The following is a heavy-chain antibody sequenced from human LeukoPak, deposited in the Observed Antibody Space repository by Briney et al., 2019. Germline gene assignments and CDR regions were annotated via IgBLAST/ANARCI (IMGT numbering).Heavy chain of an antibody. CDR3: ARDNAGGEFIAGQLDP. Sequence: ASVKVSFKASGYTFSNYGINWVRQAPGQGLEWMGWISAYNGQPKFGQKFQGRLTMTTDTSTTTAYMELRSLRSNDTAVYFCARDNAGGEFIAGQLDPWGQGTLVTVSS. D-gene: IGHD3-16*01. CDR2: ISAYNGQP. J-gene: IGHJ5*02. CDR1: GYTFSNYG. V-gene: IGHV1-18*01.